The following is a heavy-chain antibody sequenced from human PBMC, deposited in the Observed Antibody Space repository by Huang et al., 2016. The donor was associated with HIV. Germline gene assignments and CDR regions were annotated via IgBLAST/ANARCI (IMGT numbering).Heavy chain of an antibody. CDR3: ATKTAGMDI. D-gene: IGHD1-7*01. CDR1: TFTFGAYW. J-gene: IGHJ6*02. Sequence: VESGGRSVQPGGSIKLSCVGSTFTFGAYWMSWVRQPPGKGRGWMANRKQDESEKYYVDSVKGRFNISRDNARKGLFLEMDDLRVEDTAIYFCATKTAGMDIWGQGTTVTVSS. CDR2: RKQDESEK. V-gene: IGHV3-7*01.